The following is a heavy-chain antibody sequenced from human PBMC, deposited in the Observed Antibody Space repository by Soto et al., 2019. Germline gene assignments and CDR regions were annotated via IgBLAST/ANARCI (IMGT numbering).Heavy chain of an antibody. J-gene: IGHJ3*02. CDR3: AKDLTYYYDSSGYPDAFDI. D-gene: IGHD3-22*01. CDR1: GFTFSSYG. Sequence: PGGSLRLSCAASGFTFSSYGMHWVRQAPGKGLEWVAVISYDGSNKYYADSVKGRFTISRDNSKNTLYLQMNSLRAEDTAVYYCAKDLTYYYDSSGYPDAFDIWGQGTMVTVS. CDR2: ISYDGSNK. V-gene: IGHV3-30*18.